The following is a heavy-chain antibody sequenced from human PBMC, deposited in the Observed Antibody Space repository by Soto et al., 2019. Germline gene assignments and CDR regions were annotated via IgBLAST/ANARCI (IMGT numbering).Heavy chain of an antibody. J-gene: IGHJ4*02. CDR3: ARDGTGDLRPRYYFDY. V-gene: IGHV3-33*01. D-gene: IGHD1-1*01. CDR1: EFNFSSYG. CDR2: IWYDGSNK. Sequence: VGSQRLSCTASEFNFSSYGMHWVRKEPGKGLEWVAVIWYDGSNKYYADSVKGRFTISRDNSKNTLYLQMNSLRAEDTAVYYCARDGTGDLRPRYYFDYWGQGTLVTVSS.